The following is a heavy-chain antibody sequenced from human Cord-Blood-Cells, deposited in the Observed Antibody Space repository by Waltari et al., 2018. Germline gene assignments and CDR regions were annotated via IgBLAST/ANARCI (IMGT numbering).Heavy chain of an antibody. D-gene: IGHD3-16*01. CDR1: GFTFSSYG. CDR2: IWYDGSNK. J-gene: IGHJ4*02. V-gene: IGHV3-33*01. Sequence: QVQLVESGGGVVQPGRSLRLSCAASGFTFSSYGMHWVRQAPGKGLGWVAVIWYDGSNKYYADSVKGRFTISRDNSKNTLYLQMNSLRAEDTAVYYCARDGLGLRYWGQGTLVTVSS. CDR3: ARDGLGLRY.